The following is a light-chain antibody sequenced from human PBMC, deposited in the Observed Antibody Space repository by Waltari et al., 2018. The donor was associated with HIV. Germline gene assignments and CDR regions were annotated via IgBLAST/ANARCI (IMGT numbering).Light chain of an antibody. CDR3: QQYYTTPHT. CDR2: WAS. CDR1: QNILYSSNNNNY. J-gene: IGKJ2*01. Sequence: DIVMTQSPDSLAVSLGERATINCKSSQNILYSSNNNNYFAWYQQKPGQPPKLLIYWASTREFGVPDRFSGSGSGTDFTLTVSSLQAEDVAVYYCQQYYTTPHTFGQGTNLEIK. V-gene: IGKV4-1*01.